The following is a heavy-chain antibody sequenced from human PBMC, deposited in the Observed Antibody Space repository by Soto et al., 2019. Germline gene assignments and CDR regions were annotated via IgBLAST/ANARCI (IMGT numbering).Heavy chain of an antibody. Sequence: GASVKVSCKASGYRFIDYFMHWVRRAPGQGLEWMGWINPKSGGTKIAQKFQGRTTMTRDTSINTVFMELSRLTSDDTAVYFCAREYSWNYQGWTVYWGRGTLVTVSS. CDR3: AREYSWNYQGWTVY. D-gene: IGHD1-26*01. CDR2: INPKSGGT. CDR1: GYRFIDYF. J-gene: IGHJ4*02. V-gene: IGHV1-2*02.